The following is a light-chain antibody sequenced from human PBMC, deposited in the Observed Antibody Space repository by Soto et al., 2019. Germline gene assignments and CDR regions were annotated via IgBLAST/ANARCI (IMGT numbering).Light chain of an antibody. CDR2: AAS. CDR1: QGVSSW. V-gene: IGKV1D-16*01. Sequence: DIQMTQSPSSLSASVGDRITITCRASQGVSSWLAWYQQKPEKAPKSLIYAASSLHSGVPSRFSGSGSGTDLTLTISSLQPEDFATYYCLQYKTYPRTFGQGTKVEIK. J-gene: IGKJ1*01. CDR3: LQYKTYPRT.